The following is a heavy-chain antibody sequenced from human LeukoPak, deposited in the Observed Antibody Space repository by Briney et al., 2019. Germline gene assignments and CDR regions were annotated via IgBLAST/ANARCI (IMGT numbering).Heavy chain of an antibody. CDR3: ASSGSWLGYFDL. D-gene: IGHD3-10*01. CDR1: GYTFTSYD. V-gene: IGHV1-8*03. CDR2: MNPNSGNT. J-gene: IGHJ2*01. Sequence: ASVKVSCKASGYTFTSYDINWVRQATGQGLEWMGWMNPNSGNTGYAQKFQGRVTITRNTSISTAYMELSSLRSEDTAVYYCASSGSWLGYFDLWGRGTLVTVSS.